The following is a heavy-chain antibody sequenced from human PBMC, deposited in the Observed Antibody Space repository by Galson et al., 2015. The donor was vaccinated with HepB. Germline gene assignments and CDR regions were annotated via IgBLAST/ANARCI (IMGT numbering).Heavy chain of an antibody. CDR2: ISYDGSNK. V-gene: IGHV3-30*18. Sequence: SLRLSCAASGFTFSSYGMHWVRQAPGKGLEWVAVISYDGSNKYYADSVKGRFTISRDNSKNTLYLQMNSLRAEDTAVYYCAKGPRGAAAGGEHWGQGTLVTVSS. CDR3: AKGPRGAAAGGEH. CDR1: GFTFSSYG. J-gene: IGHJ1*01. D-gene: IGHD6-13*01.